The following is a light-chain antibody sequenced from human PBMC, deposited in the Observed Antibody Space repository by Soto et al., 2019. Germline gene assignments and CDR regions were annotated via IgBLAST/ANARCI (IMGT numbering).Light chain of an antibody. Sequence: DIQMTQSPSTLSASVGDRVTITCRASQDIAIYLAWYHQKPGEAPKLLIYAASTLYGGVPSRFIGSGSGTDFALNITSLQAEDFANYYSQRLSMYPSTFGGGT. J-gene: IGKJ4*01. CDR1: QDIAIY. CDR3: QRLSMYPST. CDR2: AAS. V-gene: IGKV1-9*01.